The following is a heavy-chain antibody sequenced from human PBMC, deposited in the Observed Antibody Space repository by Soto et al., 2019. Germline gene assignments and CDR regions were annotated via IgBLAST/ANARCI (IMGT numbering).Heavy chain of an antibody. J-gene: IGHJ4*02. Sequence: EVQLLESGGGLVQPGGSLRLSCAASGFTFSSYAMSWVRQAPGKGLVWVSAISGSGGSTDYADSVKGRFTISRDNSKNPLNLHLNRRRADDTAVNYRAKDHGATVVTPRDGYFDCWGRGTLVTVS. CDR1: GFTFSSYA. V-gene: IGHV3-23*01. CDR2: ISGSGGST. D-gene: IGHD2-21*02. CDR3: AKDHGATVVTPRDGYFDC.